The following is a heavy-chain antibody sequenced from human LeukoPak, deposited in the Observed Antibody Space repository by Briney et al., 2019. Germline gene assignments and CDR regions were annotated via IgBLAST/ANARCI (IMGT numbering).Heavy chain of an antibody. D-gene: IGHD4-17*01. Sequence: ASVKVSCKASGYTFTSYDINWVRQATGQGLEWMGWMNPNSGNTGYAQKFQGRVTMTRNTSISTAYMELSSLRSEDTAVYYCAVIDGIYGDYGFDIWGQGTMVTVSS. J-gene: IGHJ3*02. CDR1: GYTFTSYD. CDR3: AVIDGIYGDYGFDI. V-gene: IGHV1-8*01. CDR2: MNPNSGNT.